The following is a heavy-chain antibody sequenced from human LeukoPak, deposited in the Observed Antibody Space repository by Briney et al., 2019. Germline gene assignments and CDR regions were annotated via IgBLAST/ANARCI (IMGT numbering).Heavy chain of an antibody. V-gene: IGHV3-21*01. Sequence: GGSLRLSCAASGFTFKNYVMSWVRQAPGKGLEWVSSISSSSSYIYYADSVKGRFTISRDNAKNSLYLQMNGLRAEDTAVYYCARDREGIDYWGQGTLVTVSS. CDR2: ISSSSSYI. CDR3: ARDREGIDY. CDR1: GFTFKNYV. J-gene: IGHJ4*02.